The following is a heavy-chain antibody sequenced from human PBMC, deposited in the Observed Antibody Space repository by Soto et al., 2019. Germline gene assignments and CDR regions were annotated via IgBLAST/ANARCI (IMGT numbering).Heavy chain of an antibody. V-gene: IGHV1-3*01. CDR2: ISAGNGNT. J-gene: IGHJ4*02. CDR3: ARDSQRIPKYYFDY. CDR1: GYTFTSYA. Sequence: ASVKVSCKASGYTFTSYAMHWVRQAHGQRLEWMGWISAGNGNTKYSQKFQGRVTITRDTSASTAYMELSSLRSEDTAVYYCARDSQRIPKYYFDYWGQGTLVTVSS. D-gene: IGHD3-10*01.